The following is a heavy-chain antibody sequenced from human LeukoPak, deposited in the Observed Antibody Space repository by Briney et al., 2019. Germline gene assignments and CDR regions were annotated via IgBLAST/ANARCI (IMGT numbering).Heavy chain of an antibody. J-gene: IGHJ6*03. V-gene: IGHV4-61*09. CDR3: ARGSVGYMDV. CDR2: IYSSGST. CDR1: GGSISSVAYY. D-gene: IGHD1-26*01. Sequence: PSQTLSLTCTVSGGSISSVAYYGTSIRQPAGQALEWFGHIYSSGSTNYNPSLKSRVTISVDTSKNQSSLNLRSVTAADTAVYYCARGSVGYMDVWGKGTTVTISS.